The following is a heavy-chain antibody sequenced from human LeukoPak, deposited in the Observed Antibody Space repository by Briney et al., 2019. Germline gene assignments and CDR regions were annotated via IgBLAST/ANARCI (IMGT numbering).Heavy chain of an antibody. D-gene: IGHD3-22*01. Sequence: PSETLSLTCTVSGGSISSGDYYWSWIRQPPGKGLEWIAYMYYSGSTYYNPSLKSRVTMSADTSKNQLSLKLSSVTAADTAVYYCARPYYYDSRIDPWGQGIPVTVSS. V-gene: IGHV4-30-4*01. CDR3: ARPYYYDSRIDP. CDR1: GGSISSGDYY. J-gene: IGHJ5*02. CDR2: MYYSGST.